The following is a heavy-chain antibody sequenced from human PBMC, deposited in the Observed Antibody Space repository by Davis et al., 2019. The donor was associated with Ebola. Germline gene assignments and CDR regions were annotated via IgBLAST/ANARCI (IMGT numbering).Heavy chain of an antibody. CDR2: ISSSGSTI. D-gene: IGHD4-17*01. V-gene: IGHV3-48*03. CDR1: GFTFSSYE. J-gene: IGHJ4*02. CDR3: ARDTDYGDFYYFDY. Sequence: PGGSLRLSCAASGFTFSSYEMNWVRQAPGKGLEWVSYISSSGSTIYYADSVKGRFTISRDNAKNSLYLQMNSLRAEDTAVYYCARDTDYGDFYYFDYWSQGTLVTVSS.